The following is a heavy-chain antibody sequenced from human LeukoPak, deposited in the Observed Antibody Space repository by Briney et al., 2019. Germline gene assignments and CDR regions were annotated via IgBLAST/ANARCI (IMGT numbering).Heavy chain of an antibody. J-gene: IGHJ4*02. CDR2: SSVYNGVT. D-gene: IGHD6-6*01. CDR1: GYTFNSYG. Sequence: ASVKVSFTASGYTFNSYGISWVRQVPGQGLEWMGWSSVYNGVTRYAQKFQGRVTVATDKSTTTAYLELTNLRSDDTAIYFCARDGRFEYSHFYYFDFWGQGTLVTVSS. CDR3: ARDGRFEYSHFYYFDF. V-gene: IGHV1-18*01.